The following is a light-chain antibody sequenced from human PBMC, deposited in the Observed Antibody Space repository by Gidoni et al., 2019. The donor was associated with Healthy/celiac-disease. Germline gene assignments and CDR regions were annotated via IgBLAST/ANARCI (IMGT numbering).Light chain of an antibody. Sequence: DIQMTQSPSTLSASVGDRVTITCRASQSISSWLAWYQQKPGKAPKLLIYDASSLESGVPSRFSGSGSGTEFTLTISSLQPDDFATYYGQQYNSVITFGQGTRLEIK. CDR2: DAS. CDR3: QQYNSVIT. CDR1: QSISSW. V-gene: IGKV1-5*01. J-gene: IGKJ5*01.